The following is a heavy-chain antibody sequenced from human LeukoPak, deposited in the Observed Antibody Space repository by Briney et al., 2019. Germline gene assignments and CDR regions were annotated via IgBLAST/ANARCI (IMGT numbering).Heavy chain of an antibody. CDR1: GFTFSSYW. V-gene: IGHV3-7*01. Sequence: PGGSLRLSCAASGFTFSSYWMSWVRQAPGKGLEWVANIKQDGSEKYYVDSVKGRFTISRDNAKNSLYLQMNSLTAEDTAVYYCARGRRHYGSGSEYYYYYYMDVWGKGTTVTVSS. D-gene: IGHD3-10*01. J-gene: IGHJ6*03. CDR3: ARGRRHYGSGSEYYYYYYMDV. CDR2: IKQDGSEK.